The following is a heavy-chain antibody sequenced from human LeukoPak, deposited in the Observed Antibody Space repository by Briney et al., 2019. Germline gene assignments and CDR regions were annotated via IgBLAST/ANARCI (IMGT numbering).Heavy chain of an antibody. CDR1: GNTFTGHD. CDR2: IDPNSGGT. J-gene: IGHJ4*02. D-gene: IGHD3-10*01. CDR3: ARDAMGSYLN. Sequence: ASVKVSCKASGNTFTGHDMHWVRQAPGQGLEWMGRIDPNSGGTYYAQKFQGRVTMTRDTSMSTAYMELSRLRSDDTAVYYCARDAMGSYLNWGQGTLVTVSS. V-gene: IGHV1-2*02.